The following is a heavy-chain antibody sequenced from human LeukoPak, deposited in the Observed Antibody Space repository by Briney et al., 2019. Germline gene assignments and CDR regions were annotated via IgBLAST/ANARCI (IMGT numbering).Heavy chain of an antibody. CDR1: GFTFSSYG. D-gene: IGHD3-9*01. CDR3: AKDFDWLYYYYGMDV. V-gene: IGHV3-30*18. CDR2: ISYDGSNK. J-gene: IGHJ6*04. Sequence: GRSLRLSCAASGFTFSSYGMHWVRQAPGKGLEWVAVISYDGSNKYYADSVKGRFTISRDNSKNTLYLQMNSLRAEETVVFYCAKDFDWLYYYYGMDVWGKGTTVTVSS.